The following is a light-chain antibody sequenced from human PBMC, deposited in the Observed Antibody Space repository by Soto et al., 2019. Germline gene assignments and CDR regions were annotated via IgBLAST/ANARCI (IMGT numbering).Light chain of an antibody. V-gene: IGLV2-14*03. CDR3: SSYTTTSTVV. CDR1: SSDVGGYNY. CDR2: DVT. Sequence: QSVLTQPASVSGSPGQSITISCTGTSSDVGGYNYVSWYQHHPGKAPKLMIYDVTNRPSGVSNRFSGSKSGNTASLTISGVQSEDEASYYCSSYTTTSTVVFGGGTK. J-gene: IGLJ2*01.